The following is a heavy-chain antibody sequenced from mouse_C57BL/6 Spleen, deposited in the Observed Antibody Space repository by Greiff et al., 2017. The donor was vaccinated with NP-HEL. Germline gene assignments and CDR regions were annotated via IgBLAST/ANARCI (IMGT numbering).Heavy chain of an antibody. CDR2: ISSGGSYT. CDR1: GFTFSSYG. CDR3: AASSHYFDY. D-gene: IGHD1-1*01. V-gene: IGHV5-6*01. J-gene: IGHJ2*01. Sequence: EVNVVESGGDLVKPGGSLKLSCAASGFTFSSYGMSWVRQTPDKRLEWVATISSGGSYTYYPDSVKGRFTISRDNAKNTLYLQMSSLKSEDTAMYYCAASSHYFDYWGQGTTLTVSS.